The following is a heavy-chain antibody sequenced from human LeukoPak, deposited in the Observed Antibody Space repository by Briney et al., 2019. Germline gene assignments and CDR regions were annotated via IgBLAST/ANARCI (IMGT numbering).Heavy chain of an antibody. CDR2: IKQDGSET. V-gene: IGHV3-7*01. J-gene: IGHJ4*02. CDR1: GFTFSHFW. CDR3: AGNPGWLIDS. Sequence: PGGSLRLSCAGSGFTFSHFWMNWVRQAPGKGLEWVAIIKQDGSETYYVDSVKGRFAIFRDNAKNSVYLQMNSLRAEDTAVYYRAGNPGWLIDSWGQGTLVTVSS. D-gene: IGHD6-19*01.